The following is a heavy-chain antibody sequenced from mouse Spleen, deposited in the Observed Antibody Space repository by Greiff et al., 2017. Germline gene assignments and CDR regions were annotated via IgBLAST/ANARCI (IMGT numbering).Heavy chain of an antibody. CDR3: TRSDYGSSSWFAD. CDR1: GYTFTSYW. Sequence: QVQLQQPGAELVKPGASVKMSCKASGYTFTSYWITWVKQRPGQGLEWIGDIYPGSGSTIYDSKFKSKATLTVDTSSSTAYMQLSSLTSEDSAVYYCTRSDYGSSSWFADGGQGTLVTVSA. J-gene: IGHJ3*01. CDR2: IYPGSGST. D-gene: IGHD1-1*01. V-gene: IGHV1-55*01.